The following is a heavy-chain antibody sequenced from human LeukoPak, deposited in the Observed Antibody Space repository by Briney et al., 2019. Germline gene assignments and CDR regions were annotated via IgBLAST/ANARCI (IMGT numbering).Heavy chain of an antibody. CDR2: ISSSGSSI. Sequence: PGGSLRLSCAASGFTFSSYEMNWVRQAPGKGLEWVSYISSSGSSIYYADSVKGRSTISRDNAKNSLYLQMTSLRAEDTAVYYCAREGSSPRDGYSFNFDYWGQGTLVTVSS. J-gene: IGHJ4*02. CDR3: AREGSSPRDGYSFNFDY. V-gene: IGHV3-48*03. CDR1: GFTFSSYE. D-gene: IGHD5-24*01.